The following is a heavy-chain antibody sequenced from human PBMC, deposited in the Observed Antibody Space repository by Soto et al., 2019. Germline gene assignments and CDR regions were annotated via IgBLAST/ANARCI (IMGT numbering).Heavy chain of an antibody. J-gene: IGHJ3*01. V-gene: IGHV3-30*18. CDR1: GFSFRTFG. D-gene: IGHD3-9*01. CDR2: ISYDGSNE. CDR3: AKERLGLRYVDWALCCV. Sequence: QVQLVESGGGVVQPGRSLSLSCAASGFSFRTFGMHWVRQAPGKGLEWVAVISYDGSNEFYADSVKGRFTISRDKSKNTVYLQMNSLRADDTAVYYCAKERLGLRYVDWALCCVWGQGTMVTVSS.